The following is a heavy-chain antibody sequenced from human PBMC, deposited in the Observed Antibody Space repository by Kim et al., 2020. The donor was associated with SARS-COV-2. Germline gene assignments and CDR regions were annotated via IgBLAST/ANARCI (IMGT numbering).Heavy chain of an antibody. J-gene: IGHJ4*02. Sequence: GGSLRLSCAASGFSFSSYSMNWVRQAPGKGLDWVSSIRSDSKKIYYADSLKGRFTMSRDNAKNSLYLQMNSLRAEDTALYYCVREDTYGGRDYWGQGTLVTVSS. CDR3: VREDTYGGRDY. V-gene: IGHV3-21*01. CDR1: GFSFSSYS. CDR2: IRSDSKKI. D-gene: IGHD5-18*01.